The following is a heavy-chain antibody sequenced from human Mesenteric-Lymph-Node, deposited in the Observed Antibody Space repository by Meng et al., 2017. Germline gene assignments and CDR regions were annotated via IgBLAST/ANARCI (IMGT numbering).Heavy chain of an antibody. D-gene: IGHD3-10*01. V-gene: IGHV1-69*13. CDR2: IIPIFGTA. J-gene: IGHJ4*02. CDR1: GGTFSSYA. CDR3: ARLLPIGSRGGY. Sequence: SVKVPCKASGGTFSSYAISWVRQAPGQGLEWMGGIIPIFGTANYAQKFQGRVTITADESTSTAYMELSSLRSEDTAVYYCARLLPIGSRGGYWGQGTLVTVSS.